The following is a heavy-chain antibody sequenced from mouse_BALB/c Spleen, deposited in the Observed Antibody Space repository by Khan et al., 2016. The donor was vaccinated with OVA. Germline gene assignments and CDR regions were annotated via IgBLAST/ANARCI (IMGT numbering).Heavy chain of an antibody. J-gene: IGHJ1*01. CDR1: GYSITTDYA. V-gene: IGHV3-2*02. Sequence: EVQLQESGPGLVKPSQSLSLTCTVTGYSITTDYAWNWIRQFPGNKLEWMGYISYSGSTSYHPSLKSRFSIIRDRTKNQFFLQLNSVTTEDTATYFCTRRDDYGRWYSDVGGAGTTGTVSA. D-gene: IGHD1-1*01. CDR3: TRRDDYGRWYSDV. CDR2: ISYSGST.